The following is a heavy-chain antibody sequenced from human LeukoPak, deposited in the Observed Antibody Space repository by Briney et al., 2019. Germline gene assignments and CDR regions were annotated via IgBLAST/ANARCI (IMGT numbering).Heavy chain of an antibody. CDR3: AKGRGWEASYYYYYMDV. CDR1: GFTFSSFG. J-gene: IGHJ6*03. D-gene: IGHD1-26*01. CDR2: IRYDGSNK. Sequence: PGGSLRLSCAASGFTFSSFGIHWVRQAPGKGLEGVEFIRYDGSNKYYTDSVKGRFTISRDNSKNTLYLQMNSLRAEDTAVYYCAKGRGWEASYYYYYMDVWGKGTTVTISS. V-gene: IGHV3-30*02.